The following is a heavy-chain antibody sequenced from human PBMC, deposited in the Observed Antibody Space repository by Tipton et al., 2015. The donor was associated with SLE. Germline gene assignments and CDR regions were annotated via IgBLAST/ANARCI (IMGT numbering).Heavy chain of an antibody. D-gene: IGHD3-9*01. CDR3: ARHPGYDDIRDAFVI. V-gene: IGHV4-39*07. Sequence: TLSLTCTVSGGSISSSSNYWGWIRQPPGKALEWIGSIYYSGNTYYNPSLKSRVAISRDTSKNQFSLKLSSVTAADTAVYYCARHPGYDDIRDAFVIWSQGTVVTVSS. J-gene: IGHJ3*02. CDR1: GGSISSSSNY. CDR2: IYYSGNT.